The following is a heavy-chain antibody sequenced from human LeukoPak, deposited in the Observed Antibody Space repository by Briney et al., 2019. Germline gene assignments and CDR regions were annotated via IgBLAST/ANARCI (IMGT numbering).Heavy chain of an antibody. J-gene: IGHJ4*02. V-gene: IGHV3-20*04. CDR1: GFTFDDYG. D-gene: IGHD3-9*01. CDR3: ARAGIFTGYYKHPFDY. CDR2: INWNGGST. Sequence: PGGSLRLSCAASGFTFDDYGMCWVRQAPGKGLEWVSGINWNGGSTGYADSVKGRFTISRDNAKNSLYLQMNSLRAEDTALYYCARAGIFTGYYKHPFDYWGQGTLVTVSS.